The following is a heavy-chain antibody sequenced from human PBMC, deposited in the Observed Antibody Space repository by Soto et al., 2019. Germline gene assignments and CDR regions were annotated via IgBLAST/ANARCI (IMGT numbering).Heavy chain of an antibody. CDR2: ISSTSSTI. D-gene: IGHD2-15*01. J-gene: IGHJ4*02. Sequence: EVQLVESGGGLVQPGGSLRLSCAASGFTFSRYSMSWVRQAPGKGLEWVSYISSTSSTICYADSVKGRFTISRDNAKNSLYLHMNSLSAEDTAVYYCARDRGCSGGICYRDLDYWGQGTLVTVSS. CDR3: ARDRGCSGGICYRDLDY. V-gene: IGHV3-48*01. CDR1: GFTFSRYS.